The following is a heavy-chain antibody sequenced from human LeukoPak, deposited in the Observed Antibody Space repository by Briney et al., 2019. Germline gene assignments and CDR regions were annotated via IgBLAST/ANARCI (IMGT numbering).Heavy chain of an antibody. D-gene: IGHD3-22*01. Sequence: PSETLSLTCTVSGVSISSTGYFWSWIRQHPGKGLEWIGYIFYSGSTNYNPSLKSRVTISVDTSKNQFSLKLSSVTAADTAVYYCATTRRGDSSGYYYGQGDYWGQGALVTVSS. V-gene: IGHV4-31*03. CDR3: ATTRRGDSSGYYYGQGDY. J-gene: IGHJ4*02. CDR2: IFYSGST. CDR1: GVSISSTGYF.